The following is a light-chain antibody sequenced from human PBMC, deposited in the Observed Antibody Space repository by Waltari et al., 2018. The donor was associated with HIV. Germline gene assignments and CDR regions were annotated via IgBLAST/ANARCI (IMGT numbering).Light chain of an antibody. CDR2: EVT. CDR3: SSYAGSNIWV. CDR1: NSNVGSFNF. J-gene: IGLJ3*02. V-gene: IGLV2-23*02. Sequence: QSALTQPASVSASPGQSITISCTGTNSNVGSFNFVPWYQQHPGKALRLMIYEVTKRPSGISNRSSVSKSGNAAYLTISGLQAEDEAYYYCSSYAGSNIWVFGGGTKLTVL.